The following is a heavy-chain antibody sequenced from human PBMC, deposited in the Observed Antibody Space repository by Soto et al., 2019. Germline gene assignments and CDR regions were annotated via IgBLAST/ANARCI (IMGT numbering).Heavy chain of an antibody. CDR3: ARNCCTYYYSRGYLRFGWFDL. D-gene: IGHD3-22*01. CDR1: GGSISSGGYY. J-gene: IGHJ5*02. Sequence: QVQLQESGPGLVKPSQTLSLTCTVSGGSISSGGYYWSWIRQHPGKGLEWIGYIYYSGSTYYNPSLKSRLTVSVDTSANQLSLKLSSLTAADTAVHYCARNCCTYYYSRGYLRFGWFDLWGQGTLVTVYS. V-gene: IGHV4-31*03. CDR2: IYYSGST.